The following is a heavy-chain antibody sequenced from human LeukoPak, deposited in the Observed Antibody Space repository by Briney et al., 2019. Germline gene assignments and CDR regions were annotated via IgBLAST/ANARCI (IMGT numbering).Heavy chain of an antibody. V-gene: IGHV4-39*01. Sequence: SETLSLTCTVSGGSISSSSYYWGWIRQPPGKGLEWIGSIYYSGSTYYNPSLKSRVTISVDTSKNQFSLKLSSVTAADTAVYYCWSSDYFYMDVWGKGTTVTVSS. CDR1: GGSISSSSYY. D-gene: IGHD1-26*01. CDR3: WSSDYFYMDV. J-gene: IGHJ6*03. CDR2: IYYSGST.